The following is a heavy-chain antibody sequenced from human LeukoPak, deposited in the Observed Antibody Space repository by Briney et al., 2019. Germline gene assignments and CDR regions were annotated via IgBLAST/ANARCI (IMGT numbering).Heavy chain of an antibody. V-gene: IGHV4-59*01. CDR1: GGSISSYY. J-gene: IGHJ5*02. CDR2: VSYSGST. D-gene: IGHD3-16*01. Sequence: ETLTLTCTVSGGSISSYYCSWIRQPPGKGLEWIGYVSYSGSTNYNPSLKSRVTISIDTSKNQFSLKLSSVTAADTAVYYCAVGGSWFDPWGQGTLVTVSS. CDR3: AVGGSWFDP.